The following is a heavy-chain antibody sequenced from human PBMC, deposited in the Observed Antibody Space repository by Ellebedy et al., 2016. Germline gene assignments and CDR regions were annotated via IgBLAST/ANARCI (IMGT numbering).Heavy chain of an antibody. V-gene: IGHV4-59*08. Sequence: SETLSLTXTVSGGSLTSYYWSWIRQPPGKGLEWIGSIFYSGSTNYNPSLKSRVTISVDTPKNQFSLKLSSVTAADTAVYYCARLYGDYLKADYWGQGTLVTVSS. CDR1: GGSLTSYY. D-gene: IGHD4-17*01. J-gene: IGHJ4*02. CDR3: ARLYGDYLKADY. CDR2: IFYSGST.